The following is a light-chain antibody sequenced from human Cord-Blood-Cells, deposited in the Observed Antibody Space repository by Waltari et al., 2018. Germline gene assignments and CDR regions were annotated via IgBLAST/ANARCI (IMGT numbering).Light chain of an antibody. CDR2: KDS. CDR3: YSAADNKGV. CDR1: VLAKKY. Sequence: SYELTQPSSVSVSPGQPARITCSGDVLAKKYARWFQQKPGQAPVLVIYKDSERPSGIPERFSGSSSGTTVTLTISGAQVEDEADYYCYSAADNKGVFGTGTKVTVL. V-gene: IGLV3-27*01. J-gene: IGLJ1*01.